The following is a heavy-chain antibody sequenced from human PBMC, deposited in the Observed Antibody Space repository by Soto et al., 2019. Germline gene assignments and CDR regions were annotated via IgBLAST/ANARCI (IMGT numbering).Heavy chain of an antibody. CDR3: ARERRRADSNTFDALDV. CDR2: IIRLVHIV. CDR1: GGFYSIKT. D-gene: IGHD3-22*01. Sequence: QVQRVQSGAEVKKPGSSVKVSCKASGGFYSIKTISWVRQAPGQGLEWMGRIIRLVHIVNNAQKFQGRVAIAAAKSTSTAYMELSSLKADDTAIYFCARERRRADSNTFDALDVWGQGTMVTVSS. V-gene: IGHV1-69*04. J-gene: IGHJ3*01.